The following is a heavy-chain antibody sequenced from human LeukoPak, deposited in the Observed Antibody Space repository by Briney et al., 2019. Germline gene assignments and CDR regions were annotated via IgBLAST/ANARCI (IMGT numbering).Heavy chain of an antibody. CDR1: GFTSSSYA. CDR3: AKVWVRGVILGWFDP. D-gene: IGHD3-10*01. J-gene: IGHJ5*02. Sequence: GGSLTLSCAASGFTSSSYAMSWVRQAPGKGLEWVSAISGSGGSTYYADSVKGRFTISRDTSKNTLYLQMNSPRAAETAVYYCAKVWVRGVILGWFDPWGQGTLVTVSS. V-gene: IGHV3-23*01. CDR2: ISGSGGST.